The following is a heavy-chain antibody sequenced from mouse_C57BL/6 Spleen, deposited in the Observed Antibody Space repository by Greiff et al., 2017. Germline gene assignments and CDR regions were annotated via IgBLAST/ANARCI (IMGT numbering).Heavy chain of an antibody. CDR1: GYTFTSYW. D-gene: IGHD1-3*01. V-gene: IGHV1-59*01. J-gene: IGHJ2*01. CDR2: IDPSDSYT. Sequence: QVPLQQPGAELVRPGTSVKLSCKASGYTFTSYWMHWVKQRPGQGLEWIGVIDPSDSYTNYNQKFTGKATLTVDTSASTAYMQLSSLTSEDSAVYYCASGDNYEGPYWGQGTTLTVSS. CDR3: ASGDNYEGPY.